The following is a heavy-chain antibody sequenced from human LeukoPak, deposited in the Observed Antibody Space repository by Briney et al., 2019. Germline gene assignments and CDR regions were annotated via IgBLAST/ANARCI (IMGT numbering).Heavy chain of an antibody. J-gene: IGHJ4*02. CDR2: ISAYNGNT. V-gene: IGHV1-18*01. CDR1: GYTFTSYG. CDR3: ARSLGGNSIIAVAGPLDY. Sequence: LGASVKVSCKASGYTFTSYGISWVRQAPGQGLEWMGWISAYNGNTNYAQKLQGRVTMTTDTSTSTAYMELRSLRSDDTAVYYCARSLGGNSIIAVAGPLDYWGQGTLVTVSS. D-gene: IGHD6-19*01.